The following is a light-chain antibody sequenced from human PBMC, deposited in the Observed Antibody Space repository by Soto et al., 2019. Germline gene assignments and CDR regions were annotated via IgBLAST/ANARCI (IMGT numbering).Light chain of an antibody. CDR2: GAY. V-gene: IGKV3-20*01. Sequence: EIVLTQAPSTLSLSPGERATLSCRAGERLSSVYLAWYQQRPRQPPRLLIYGAYNRATGIPDRFSGSGSGTDFTLIINRLEPEDVAIYYCQQYGGSPRITCGQGTRLDI. CDR3: QQYGGSPRIT. J-gene: IGKJ5*01. CDR1: ERLSSVY.